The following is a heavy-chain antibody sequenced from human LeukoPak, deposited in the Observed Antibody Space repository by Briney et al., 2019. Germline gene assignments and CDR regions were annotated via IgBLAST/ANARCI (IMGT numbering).Heavy chain of an antibody. D-gene: IGHD6-13*01. J-gene: IGHJ4*02. CDR1: GGSISSYY. CDR3: ARVTGLAAAES. V-gene: IGHV4-59*01. CDR2: IYYSGST. Sequence: SETLSLTCTVSGGSISSYYWSWIRQSPGKGLEWIGYIYYSGSTNYNPSLKSRVTISVDTSKNQSSLKLSSVTAADTAVYYCARVTGLAAAESWGQGTLVTVSS.